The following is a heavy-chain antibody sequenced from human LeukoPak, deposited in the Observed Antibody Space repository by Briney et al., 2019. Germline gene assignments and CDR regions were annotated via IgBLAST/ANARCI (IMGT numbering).Heavy chain of an antibody. CDR3: VAEVIEVTMGDY. CDR1: GHSLTDLS. V-gene: IGHV1-24*01. Sequence: ASAKVSCKVSGHSLTDLSMHWVRQAPGKGLEWMGGFDIEDAETIYGQEFEGRVIMTEDTATETAYMELSSLKYEDTAVYYCVAEVIEVTMGDYWGQGTLVTVSS. CDR2: FDIEDAET. J-gene: IGHJ4*02. D-gene: IGHD4-11*01.